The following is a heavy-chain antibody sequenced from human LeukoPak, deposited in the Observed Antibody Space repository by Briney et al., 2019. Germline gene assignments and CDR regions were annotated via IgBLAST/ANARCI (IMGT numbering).Heavy chain of an antibody. Sequence: GGSLRLSCAASGFTFSSYWMHWVRQAPGKGLVWVSRINSDGSSTSYADSVKGRFTISRDNAKNTLYLQMNSLRAEDTAVYYCAREVIVVVPAAINWFDPWGREPWSPSPQ. CDR3: AREVIVVVPAAINWFDP. J-gene: IGHJ5*02. CDR1: GFTFSSYW. V-gene: IGHV3-74*01. CDR2: INSDGSST. D-gene: IGHD2-2*01.